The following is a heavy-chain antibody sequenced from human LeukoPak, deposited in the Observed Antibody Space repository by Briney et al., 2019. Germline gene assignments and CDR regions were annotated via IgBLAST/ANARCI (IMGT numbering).Heavy chain of an antibody. Sequence: GRSLTLTCAASGFTFRTYGMHWVRQAPGKGLEWVAVIWYKGITKFYADSVEGRFTISRDNSRNMLYLQMNSLTAEDTAVYYCARYGGGNYRLFFDYWGQGNLVTVSS. J-gene: IGHJ4*02. D-gene: IGHD4-23*01. V-gene: IGHV3-33*01. CDR1: GFTFRTYG. CDR2: IWYKGITK. CDR3: ARYGGGNYRLFFDY.